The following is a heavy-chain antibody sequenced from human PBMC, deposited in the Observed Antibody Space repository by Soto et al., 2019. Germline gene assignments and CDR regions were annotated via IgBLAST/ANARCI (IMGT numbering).Heavy chain of an antibody. CDR1: GGTFSSYA. CDR2: IIPIFGTA. V-gene: IGHV1-69*13. J-gene: IGHJ5*02. D-gene: IGHD6-13*01. CDR3: AIEVGRSNQFDL. Sequence: SVKVSCKAYGGTFSSYAISWVRQAPGQGLEWMGGIIPIFGTANYAQKFQGRVTITADESTSTAYMQLRSLRSEDTAVYYCAIEVGRSNQFDLWGQGTMVTVSS.